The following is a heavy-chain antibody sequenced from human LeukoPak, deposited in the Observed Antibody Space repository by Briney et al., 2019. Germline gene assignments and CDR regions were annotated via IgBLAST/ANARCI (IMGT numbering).Heavy chain of an antibody. V-gene: IGHV3-21*01. CDR2: ICTASSNI. J-gene: IGHJ4*02. CDR1: GFTFSYYN. CDR3: ARDPSVDY. Sequence: GGSLRLSCAASGFTFSYYNMNWVRQAPGKGLEWVSSICTASSNISYADSVKGRFTISRDNTKNSLYLQMNSLRAEDTAVYYCARDPSVDYWGQGTLVTVSS. D-gene: IGHD4-17*01.